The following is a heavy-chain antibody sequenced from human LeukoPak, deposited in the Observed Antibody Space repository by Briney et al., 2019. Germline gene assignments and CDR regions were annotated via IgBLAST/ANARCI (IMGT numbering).Heavy chain of an antibody. CDR3: ARDMSSSPAY. CDR1: GFTFSSYA. Sequence: GGSLRLSCAASGFTFSSYAMSWARQAPGKGLEWVSAISGSGGSTYYADSVKGRFTISRDNSKNTVYLQINSLRAEDTAVYYCARDMSSSPAYWGQGTLVTVSS. D-gene: IGHD6-13*01. J-gene: IGHJ4*02. CDR2: ISGSGGST. V-gene: IGHV3-23*01.